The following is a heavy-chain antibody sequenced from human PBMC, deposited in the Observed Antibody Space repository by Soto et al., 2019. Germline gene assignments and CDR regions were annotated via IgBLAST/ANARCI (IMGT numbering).Heavy chain of an antibody. Sequence: KQSQTLSLTCAISGDSVSSNSAAWNWIRQSPSRGLEWLGRTYYRSKWYNDYAVSVKSRITINPDTSKNQFSLQLNSVTPEDTAVYYCAREGNYDFWSGYYPGNYYYGMDVWGQGTTVTVSS. V-gene: IGHV6-1*01. CDR1: GDSVSSNSAA. CDR3: AREGNYDFWSGYYPGNYYYGMDV. J-gene: IGHJ6*02. D-gene: IGHD3-3*01. CDR2: TYYRSKWYN.